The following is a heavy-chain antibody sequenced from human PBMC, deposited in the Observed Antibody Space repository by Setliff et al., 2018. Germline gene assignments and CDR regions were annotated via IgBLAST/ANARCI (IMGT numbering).Heavy chain of an antibody. V-gene: IGHV3-23*03. Sequence: GGSLRLSCAASGFTFSIYAMTWVRQAPGKGLEWVSVIYSGDARTFYADSVKGRFTISRDNSKKTLYLQMNSLRAEDTAVYYCVKDWQNYFDSSGYYGYYDYWGQGTLVTVSS. D-gene: IGHD3-22*01. CDR1: GFTFSIYA. CDR3: VKDWQNYFDSSGYYGYYDY. J-gene: IGHJ4*02. CDR2: IYSGDART.